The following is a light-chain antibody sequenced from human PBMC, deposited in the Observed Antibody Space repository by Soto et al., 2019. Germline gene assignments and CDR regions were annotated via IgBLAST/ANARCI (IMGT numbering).Light chain of an antibody. J-gene: IGKJ1*01. CDR3: LQDYNYPRT. CDR2: SAS. CDR1: QPINSN. V-gene: IGKV3-15*01. Sequence: EIVMTQSPVTLSVSPGERATLSCRASQPINSNLAWYQQKPGQAPRLVIYSASTRATGVPARFSGSGSGTEFTLTISSLQPEDFATYYCLQDYNYPRTFGQGTKVDI.